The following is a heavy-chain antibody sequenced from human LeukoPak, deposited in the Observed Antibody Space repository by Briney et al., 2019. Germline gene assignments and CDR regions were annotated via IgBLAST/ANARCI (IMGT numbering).Heavy chain of an antibody. Sequence: PSETLSLTCAVYGGSFSGYYWSWIRQPPGKGLGWIGEINHSGSTNYNPSLKSRVTISVDTSKNQFSLKLSFVTAADTAVYYCARKNYDSSGYYYEMSFDIWGQGTVVTVSS. J-gene: IGHJ3*02. CDR3: ARKNYDSSGYYYEMSFDI. CDR1: GGSFSGYY. V-gene: IGHV4-34*01. D-gene: IGHD3-22*01. CDR2: INHSGST.